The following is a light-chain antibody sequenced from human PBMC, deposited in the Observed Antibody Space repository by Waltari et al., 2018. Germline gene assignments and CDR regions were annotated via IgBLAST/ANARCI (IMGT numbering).Light chain of an antibody. CDR1: SGDVGGYNY. V-gene: IGLV2-11*01. J-gene: IGLJ3*02. CDR2: DVT. Sequence: QSALTQPRSVSGSPGLSVTISCTGTSGDVGGYNYVSWYQHHPGKAPKLLIYDVTKRPSGFPDRCAGSKSATTASLAISGLQADDEADYYCCSYAGSIFIWVFGGGTKLTVL. CDR3: CSYAGSIFIWV.